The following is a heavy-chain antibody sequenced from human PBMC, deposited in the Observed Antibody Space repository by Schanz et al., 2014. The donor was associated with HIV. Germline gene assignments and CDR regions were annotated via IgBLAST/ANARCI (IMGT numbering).Heavy chain of an antibody. Sequence: QVQLVESGGGVVQPGKSLRLSCAASGFTFSSYGMHWVRQAPGKGLEWVAVIWYDGSNKYYTDSVKGRFTISRDSSKNPLYLQMNSLRAADTAVYYCARDAASHSYGSTMDVWGQGTTVTVSS. CDR3: ARDAASHSYGSTMDV. CDR1: GFTFSSYG. D-gene: IGHD5-18*01. CDR2: IWYDGSNK. V-gene: IGHV3-33*01. J-gene: IGHJ6*02.